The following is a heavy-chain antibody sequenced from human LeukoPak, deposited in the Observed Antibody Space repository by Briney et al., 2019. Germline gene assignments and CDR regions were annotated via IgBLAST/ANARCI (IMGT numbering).Heavy chain of an antibody. J-gene: IGHJ5*02. Sequence: PSETLSLTCTVSGGSISSYYWSWIRKPPGKGLEWIGYIYYSGSTNYNPSLKSRVTISVDTSKNQFSLKLTSVTAADTAVYYCARVGFDSTGFDPWGQGTLVTVSS. CDR3: ARVGFDSTGFDP. D-gene: IGHD2-2*01. V-gene: IGHV4-59*12. CDR1: GGSISSYY. CDR2: IYYSGST.